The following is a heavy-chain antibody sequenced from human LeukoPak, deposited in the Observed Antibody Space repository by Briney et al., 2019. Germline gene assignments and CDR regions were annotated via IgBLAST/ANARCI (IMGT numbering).Heavy chain of an antibody. D-gene: IGHD5-12*01. V-gene: IGHV4-34*01. CDR2: INHSGST. CDR1: GGSFGGYY. J-gene: IGHJ4*02. Sequence: PSETLSLTCAVYGGSFGGYYWSWIRQPPGKGLEWIGEINHSGSTNYNPSLKSRVTISVDTSKNQFSLKLSSVTAADTAVYYCARGFGYSGYDSDYWGQGTLVTVSS. CDR3: ARGFGYSGYDSDY.